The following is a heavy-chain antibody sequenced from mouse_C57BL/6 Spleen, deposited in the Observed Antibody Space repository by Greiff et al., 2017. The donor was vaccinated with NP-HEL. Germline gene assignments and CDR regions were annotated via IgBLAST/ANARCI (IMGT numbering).Heavy chain of an antibody. CDR3: ARSPLWYLFDY. D-gene: IGHD2-1*01. J-gene: IGHJ2*01. CDR2: IPPNSGST. CDR1: GYTFTSYW. Sequence: QVQLQQPGPELVKPGASVKLSCKASGYTFTSYWMHWVKQRPGQGLEWIGMIPPNSGSTNYNQKFKNKATLTVDKSSSTAYMQLSSLTSEDSAVDYCARSPLWYLFDYWGQGTTLTVSS. V-gene: IGHV1-64*01.